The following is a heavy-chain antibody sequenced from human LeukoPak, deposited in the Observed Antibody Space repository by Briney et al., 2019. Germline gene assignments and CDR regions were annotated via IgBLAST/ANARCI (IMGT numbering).Heavy chain of an antibody. D-gene: IGHD3-22*01. CDR2: IIPIFGTA. V-gene: IGHV1-69*05. CDR3: ARCAHYYDSSGDIKYYFDY. J-gene: IGHJ4*02. CDR1: GGTFSSYA. Sequence: SVKVSCKASGGTFSSYAISWVRQAPGQGLEWMGRIIPIFGTANYAQKFQGRVTITTDESTSTAYMELSSLRSEGTAVYYCARCAHYYDSSGDIKYYFDYWGQRTLVTVSS.